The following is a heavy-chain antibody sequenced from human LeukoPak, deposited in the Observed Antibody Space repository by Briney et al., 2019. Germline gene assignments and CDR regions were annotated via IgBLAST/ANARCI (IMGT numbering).Heavy chain of an antibody. CDR2: ISGSGGST. D-gene: IGHD7-27*01. V-gene: IGHV3-23*01. J-gene: IGHJ4*02. CDR1: GFTFSSYA. CDR3: VLGSAISLFDY. Sequence: GGSLRLSCAASGFTFSSYAMSWVRQAPGKGLEWVSAISGSGGSTYYPDSVKGRFTISRDNSKNTLYLQMNSLRAEDTAVYYCVLGSAISLFDYWGQGTLVTVSS.